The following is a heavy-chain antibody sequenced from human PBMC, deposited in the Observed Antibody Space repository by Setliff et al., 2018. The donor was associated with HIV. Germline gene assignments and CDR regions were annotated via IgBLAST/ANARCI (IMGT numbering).Heavy chain of an antibody. V-gene: IGHV1-69*10. Sequence: SVKVSCKASGGTFSSYAISWVRQAPRQGLEWMGGIIPILGIANYAQKFQGRVTITADKSTSTAYMELSSLRSEDTAVYYCARQNRYYYGSGSFHNSFDPWGQGTLVTVSS. CDR3: ARQNRYYYGSGSFHNSFDP. CDR1: GGTFSSYA. D-gene: IGHD3-10*01. CDR2: IIPILGIA. J-gene: IGHJ5*02.